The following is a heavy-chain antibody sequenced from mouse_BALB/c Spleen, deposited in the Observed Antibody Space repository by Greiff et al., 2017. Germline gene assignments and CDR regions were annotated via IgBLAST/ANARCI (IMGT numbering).Heavy chain of an antibody. CDR3: ARDRGGAMDY. J-gene: IGHJ4*01. V-gene: IGHV2-9*02. Sequence: VQGVESGPGLVAPSQSLSITCTVSGFSLTSYGVHWVRQPPGKGLEWLGVIWAGGSTNYNSALMSRLSISKDNSKSQVFLKMNSLQTDDTAMYYCARDRGGAMDYWGQGTSVTVSS. CDR2: IWAGGST. CDR1: GFSLTSYG.